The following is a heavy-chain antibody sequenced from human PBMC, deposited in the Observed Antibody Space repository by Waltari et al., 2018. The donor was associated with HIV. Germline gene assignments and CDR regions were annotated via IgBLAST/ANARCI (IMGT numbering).Heavy chain of an antibody. D-gene: IGHD2-15*01. CDR3: ARWRGGGGYYFDY. CDR1: GFPFCSSW. V-gene: IGHV3-74*01. Sequence: EVQLVESGGGLVQPGGSLRLSCAASGFPFCSSWMPRVRPAPGKGLVWVSRINSDGSSTSYADSVKGRFTISRDNAKNTLYLQMNSLRAEDTAVYYCARWRGGGGYYFDYWGQGTLVTVSS. J-gene: IGHJ4*02. CDR2: INSDGSST.